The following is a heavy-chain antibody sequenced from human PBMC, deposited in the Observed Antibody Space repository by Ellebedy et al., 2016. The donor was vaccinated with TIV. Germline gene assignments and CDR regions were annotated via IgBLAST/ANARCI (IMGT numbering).Heavy chain of an antibody. J-gene: IGHJ5*02. CDR2: IIPMFGTA. CDR3: AREGNYYGSGISS. Sequence: AASVKVSCKASGGTFSSYAINWVRHAPGQGLEWMGGIIPMFGTANYAQKFQGRVTLTADESTSTDYMELSSLRSEDTAVYYCAREGNYYGSGISSWGQGTLVTVSS. V-gene: IGHV1-69*13. CDR1: GGTFSSYA. D-gene: IGHD3-10*01.